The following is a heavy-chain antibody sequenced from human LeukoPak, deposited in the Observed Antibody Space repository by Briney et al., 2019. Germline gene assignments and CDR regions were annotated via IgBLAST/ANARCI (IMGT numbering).Heavy chain of an antibody. CDR2: IYRSGST. J-gene: IGHJ5*02. CDR1: GYSISSGYY. Sequence: SETLSLTYAVSGYSISSGYYWGWIRQPPGKGLEWIGSIYRSGSTYYNPSLKSRVTISVDTSKNQFSLKLSSVTAADTAVYYCARDRSPDIVVVVAATERNWFDPWGQGTLVTVSS. CDR3: ARDRSPDIVVVVAATERNWFDP. D-gene: IGHD2-15*01. V-gene: IGHV4-38-2*02.